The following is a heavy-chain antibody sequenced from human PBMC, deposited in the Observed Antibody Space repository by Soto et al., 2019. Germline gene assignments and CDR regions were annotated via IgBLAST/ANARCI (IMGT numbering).Heavy chain of an antibody. Sequence: QVQLQESGPGLVKPSQTLSLTCTVSGGPISSGGYYWSWIRQHPGKGLEWIGYIYYSGSTYYNPSLKSRVTISVDTSKTQFSLKLSSVTAADTAVYYCARGVGGYYYYMDVWGKGTTVTVSS. V-gene: IGHV4-31*03. CDR2: IYYSGST. D-gene: IGHD3-16*01. CDR1: GGPISSGGYY. J-gene: IGHJ6*03. CDR3: ARGVGGYYYYMDV.